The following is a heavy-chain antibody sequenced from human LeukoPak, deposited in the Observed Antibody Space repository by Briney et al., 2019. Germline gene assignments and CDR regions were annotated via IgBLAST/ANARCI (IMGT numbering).Heavy chain of an antibody. CDR2: IYYSGGT. J-gene: IGHJ6*03. Sequence: PSETLSLTCTVSGGSISSYYWSWIRQPPQTGQERIGYIYYSGGTNNNPPLKSRATTSVTTSKHQFSLSLSSAASADTAVYYCARHPVVWFGESSHYYYYMDVWGKGTTVTVSS. CDR3: ARHPVVWFGESSHYYYYMDV. V-gene: IGHV4-59*08. CDR1: GGSISSYY. D-gene: IGHD3-10*01.